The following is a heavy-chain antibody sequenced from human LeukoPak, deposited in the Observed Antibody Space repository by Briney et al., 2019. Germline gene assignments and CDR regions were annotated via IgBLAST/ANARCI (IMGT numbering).Heavy chain of an antibody. J-gene: IGHJ4*02. CDR1: GFTFSSYS. Sequence: PGGSLRLSCAASGFTFSSYSMYWVRQAPGKGLVYVSAISSNGGSTYYANSVKGRFTISRDNSRNTLYLQMGSLRGEDMAVYYCAREVNWRFDYWGQGTLVTVSS. CDR3: AREVNWRFDY. D-gene: IGHD1-1*01. CDR2: ISSNGGST. V-gene: IGHV3-64*01.